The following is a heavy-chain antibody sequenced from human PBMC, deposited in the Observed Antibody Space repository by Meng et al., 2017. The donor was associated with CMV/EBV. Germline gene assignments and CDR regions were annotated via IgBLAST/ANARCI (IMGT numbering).Heavy chain of an antibody. D-gene: IGHD3-3*01. CDR3: ARGRFWSGYQRRGYYYGMDV. V-gene: IGHV1-8*01. CDR1: GYTFTSYE. Sequence: GESLKISCKASGYTFTSYEINWVRQATGQGLEWMGWMNPNSGNTGYAQKFQGRVTMTRNTSISTAYMELSSLRSEDTAVYYCARGRFWSGYQRRGYYYGMDVWGQGTTVTVSS. J-gene: IGHJ6*02. CDR2: MNPNSGNT.